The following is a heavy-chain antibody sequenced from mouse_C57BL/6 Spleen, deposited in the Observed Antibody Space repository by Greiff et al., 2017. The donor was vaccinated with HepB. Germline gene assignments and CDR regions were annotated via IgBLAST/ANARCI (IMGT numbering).Heavy chain of an antibody. D-gene: IGHD1-1*01. J-gene: IGHJ4*01. CDR2: INPSNGGT. CDR3: AREVITTVVATDAMDY. V-gene: IGHV1-53*01. Sequence: QVQLQQPGSELVKPGASVKLSCKASGYTFTSYWMHWVKQRPGQGLEWIGNINPSNGGTNYNEKFKSKATLTVDKSSSTAYMQLSSLTSEDSAVYYCAREVITTVVATDAMDYWGQGTSVTVSS. CDR1: GYTFTSYW.